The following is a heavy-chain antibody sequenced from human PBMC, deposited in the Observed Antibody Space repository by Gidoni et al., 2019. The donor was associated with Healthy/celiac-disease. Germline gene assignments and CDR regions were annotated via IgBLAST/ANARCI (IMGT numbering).Heavy chain of an antibody. CDR3: AKDGVYSSSWYYYYYMDV. CDR1: GFTFSSYG. Sequence: QVQLVESGGGVVQPGRSLRLSCAASGFTFSSYGMHWVRQAPGKGLEWVAVISYDGSNKYYADSVKGRFTISRDNSKNTLYPQMNSLRAEDTAVYYCAKDGVYSSSWYYYYYMDVWGKGTTVTVSS. D-gene: IGHD6-13*01. CDR2: ISYDGSNK. V-gene: IGHV3-30*18. J-gene: IGHJ6*03.